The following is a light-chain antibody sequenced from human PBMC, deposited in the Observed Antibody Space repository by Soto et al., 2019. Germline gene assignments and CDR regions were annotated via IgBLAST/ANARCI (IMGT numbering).Light chain of an antibody. Sequence: QSVLTQPRSVSGSPGQSVTISCTGTSSDVCGHNYVSWYQQHPGKAPKLMISSVSKRPSGVPDRFSGSKSGNTASLTISGLLAEDEADYYCCSYAGSYTYVFGTGTKVTVL. CDR1: SSDVCGHNY. CDR2: SVS. CDR3: CSYAGSYTYV. V-gene: IGLV2-11*01. J-gene: IGLJ1*01.